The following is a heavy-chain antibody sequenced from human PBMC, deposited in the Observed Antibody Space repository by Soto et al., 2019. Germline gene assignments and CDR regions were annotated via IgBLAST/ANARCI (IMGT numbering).Heavy chain of an antibody. CDR1: GGTFSSYA. CDR2: IIPIFGTA. Sequence: QVQLVQSGAEVKKPGSSVKVSCKASGGTFSSYAISWVRQAPGQGLEWMGGIIPIFGTANYAQKFQGRVTITAEKSTSTAYMELSSLRSEDTAVYYCARVSGYCSGGSCYSRFSYYYYYGMDVWGQGTTVTVSS. V-gene: IGHV1-69*06. D-gene: IGHD2-15*01. CDR3: ARVSGYCSGGSCYSRFSYYYYYGMDV. J-gene: IGHJ6*02.